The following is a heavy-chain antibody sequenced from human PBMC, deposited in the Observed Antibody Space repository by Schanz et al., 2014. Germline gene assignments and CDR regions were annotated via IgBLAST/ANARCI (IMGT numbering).Heavy chain of an antibody. CDR1: NYIFTKYY. J-gene: IGHJ5*02. D-gene: IGHD6-13*01. Sequence: QVQLVQSGAEVKKPGASVKLSCKASNYIFTKYYIHCVRQAPGQSLEWLGWINPANGNTHYSPRLNGRVSISSDTAASTVYLHFSSLKADDTAVYYCARDRIAAAESWFDPWGQGTPITVSS. CDR3: ARDRIAAAESWFDP. CDR2: INPANGNT. V-gene: IGHV1-3*01.